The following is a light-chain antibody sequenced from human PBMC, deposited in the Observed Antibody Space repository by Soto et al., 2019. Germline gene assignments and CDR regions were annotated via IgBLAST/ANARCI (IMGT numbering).Light chain of an antibody. V-gene: IGKV1-39*01. CDR2: AAS. CDR3: QQHYSSPLT. J-gene: IGKJ1*01. Sequence: DIQMTQSPSSLSASVADRVTITCRASQSMRRSLNWYQQKPGKAPNLLIYAASSLQTGVPSRFTGSGSGTDFTLTISNLQPEDFSVYYCQQHYSSPLTFGQGTKVEIK. CDR1: QSMRRS.